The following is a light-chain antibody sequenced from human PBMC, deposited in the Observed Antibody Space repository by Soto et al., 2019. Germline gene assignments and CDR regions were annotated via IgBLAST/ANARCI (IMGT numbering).Light chain of an antibody. J-gene: IGKJ1*01. V-gene: IGKV1-8*01. CDR1: QFISSY. Sequence: AIRMTQSPSPFSASTGDRVTITCRASQFISSYLACYHQKPGKAPKLLIYAASTLQSGVPSRFSGSGSGTDFTLTISCLQSEDFATYYCQQYYSYPQTFGQGTKV. CDR3: QQYYSYPQT. CDR2: AAS.